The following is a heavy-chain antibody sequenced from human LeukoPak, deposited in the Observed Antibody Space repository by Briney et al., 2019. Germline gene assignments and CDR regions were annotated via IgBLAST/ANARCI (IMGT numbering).Heavy chain of an antibody. CDR3: ARGPTYYYGSGSYRRMTAFDI. V-gene: IGHV4-34*01. CDR1: GGSFSGYY. Sequence: SETLSLTCAVYGGSFSGYYWSWIRQPPGKGLEWIGEINHSGGTNYNPSLKSRVTISVDTSKNQFSLKLSSVTAADTAVYYCARGPTYYYGSGSYRRMTAFDIWGQGTMVTVSS. D-gene: IGHD3-10*01. CDR2: INHSGGT. J-gene: IGHJ3*02.